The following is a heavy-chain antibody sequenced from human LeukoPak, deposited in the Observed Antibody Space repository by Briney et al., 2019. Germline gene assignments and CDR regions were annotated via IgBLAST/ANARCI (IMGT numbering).Heavy chain of an antibody. CDR1: GGAISSYY. Sequence: PSETLSLTCTVSGGAISSYYWSWIRQPPGKGLEWIGYIYYSGSTNYNPSLKSRVTISVDTSKNQFSLKLSSVTAADTAVYYCARQGDYYDSSGYYLDLFDYWGQGTLVTVSS. V-gene: IGHV4-59*01. CDR2: IYYSGST. J-gene: IGHJ4*02. D-gene: IGHD3-22*01. CDR3: ARQGDYYDSSGYYLDLFDY.